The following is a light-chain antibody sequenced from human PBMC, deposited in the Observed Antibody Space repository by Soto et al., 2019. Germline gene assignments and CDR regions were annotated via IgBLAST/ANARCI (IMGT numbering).Light chain of an antibody. CDR1: QSISSSY. CDR3: QQYGSMCT. Sequence: EIVLTQSPGTLSLSPGERATLSCRASQSISSSYLAWYQQKPGQAPRLLIYGASTRATGIPDRFSGRGSGTDFTLTISRLEPEAFAVYYCQQYGSMCTFGQGTKLEIK. CDR2: GAS. J-gene: IGKJ2*02. V-gene: IGKV3-20*01.